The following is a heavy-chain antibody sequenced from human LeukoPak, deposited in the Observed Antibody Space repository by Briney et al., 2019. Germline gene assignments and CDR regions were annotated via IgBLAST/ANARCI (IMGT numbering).Heavy chain of an antibody. CDR1: GFTFSDYY. D-gene: IGHD3-16*02. V-gene: IGHV3-11*04. Sequence: GGSLRLSCAASGFTFSDYYMSWIRQAPGKGLEWVSYISSSGSTMYYTDSVKGRFTISRDNAKNSLYLQMNSLRAEDTAVYYCARGISGDYVWGSYRSYYYYYMDVWGKGTTVTVSS. J-gene: IGHJ6*03. CDR3: ARGISGDYVWGSYRSYYYYYMDV. CDR2: ISSSGSTM.